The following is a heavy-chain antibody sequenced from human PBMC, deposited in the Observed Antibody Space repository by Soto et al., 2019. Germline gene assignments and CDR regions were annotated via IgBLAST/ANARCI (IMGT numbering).Heavy chain of an antibody. J-gene: IGHJ5*02. CDR3: VRMVESRWFDP. Sequence: QVQLVQSGAEVKKPGSSVKVSCKASGGSFSSLSINWVRQVPGQGLEWMGRIIPVIGTGNYPQKFQGRVTIIADESTNTVHMELSSLAYEDTAVYYCVRMVESRWFDPWGQGTPVTVSS. CDR1: GGSFSSLS. V-gene: IGHV1-69*08. D-gene: IGHD3-16*01. CDR2: IIPVIGTG.